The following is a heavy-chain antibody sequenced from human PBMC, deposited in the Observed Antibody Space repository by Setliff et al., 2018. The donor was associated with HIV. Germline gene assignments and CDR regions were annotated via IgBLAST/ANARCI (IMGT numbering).Heavy chain of an antibody. CDR3: ARLIHTGLLYFDY. CDR2: IYNTGST. V-gene: IGHV4-31*03. CDR1: GGSISSGTYY. D-gene: IGHD2-8*02. Sequence: SETLSLTCTVSGGSISSGTYYWSWIRQHPGKGLEWIGYIYNTGSTYHSPSLESRVTISIDTSKNQFSLKLSSVTAADTAVYFCARLIHTGLLYFDYWGLGMLVTVSS. J-gene: IGHJ4*02.